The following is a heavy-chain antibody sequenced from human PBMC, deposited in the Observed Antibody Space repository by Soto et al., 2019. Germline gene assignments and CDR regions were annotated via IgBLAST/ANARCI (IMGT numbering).Heavy chain of an antibody. Sequence: SETLSLTCTVYGDSVSSDDYYWTWVRQPPGKGLEWIGYIFHGGGTNYNPSLKSRLVIWVDTSKNQFSLRLTSVTAADTAVYFCARAHLTVARGVIDWFGPWGQGTLVTVSS. CDR3: ARAHLTVARGVIDWFGP. CDR2: IFHGGGT. J-gene: IGHJ5*02. CDR1: GDSVSSDDYY. V-gene: IGHV4-61*08. D-gene: IGHD3-10*01.